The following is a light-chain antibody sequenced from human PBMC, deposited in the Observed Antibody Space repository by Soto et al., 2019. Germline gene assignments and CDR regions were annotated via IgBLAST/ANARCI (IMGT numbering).Light chain of an antibody. V-gene: IGLV1-44*01. CDR2: SNN. CDR3: AAWDDSLNGLLV. J-gene: IGLJ3*02. CDR1: SSNIGSNT. Sequence: QAVVTQSPSASGTPGQRVTISCSGSSSNIGSNTVNWYQQLPGTAPKLLIYSNNQRPSGVPDRFSGSKSGTSASLAISGLQSEDEADYYCAAWDDSLNGLLVFGGGTQLTVL.